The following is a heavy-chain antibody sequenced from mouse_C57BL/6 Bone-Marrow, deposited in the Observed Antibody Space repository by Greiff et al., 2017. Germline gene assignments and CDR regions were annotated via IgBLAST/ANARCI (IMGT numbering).Heavy chain of an antibody. V-gene: IGHV1-76*01. CDR1: GYTFTDYY. D-gene: IGHD1-1*01. CDR3: ARRGYYYGSSPYWYFDV. CDR2: IYPGSGNT. Sequence: VQLQQSGAELVRPGASVKLSCKASGYTFTDYYINWVKQRPGQGLEWIARIYPGSGNTYYNEKFKGKATLTAENSSSTAYMQLSSLTSEYSAVYFCARRGYYYGSSPYWYFDVWGTGTTVTVSS. J-gene: IGHJ1*03.